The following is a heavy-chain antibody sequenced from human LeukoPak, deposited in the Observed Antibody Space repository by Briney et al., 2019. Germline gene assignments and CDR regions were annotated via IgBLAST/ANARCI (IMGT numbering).Heavy chain of an antibody. CDR1: GFTFSSYG. CDR3: AKNQYYFDY. V-gene: IGHV3-30*18. J-gene: IGHJ4*02. CDR2: ISYDGSNK. Sequence: GGSLRLSCAASGFTFSSYGMHWVCQAPGKGLEWVAVISYDGSNKYYADSVKGRLTISRDNSKNTLYLQMNSLRAEDTAVYYCAKNQYYFDYWGQGTLVTVSS.